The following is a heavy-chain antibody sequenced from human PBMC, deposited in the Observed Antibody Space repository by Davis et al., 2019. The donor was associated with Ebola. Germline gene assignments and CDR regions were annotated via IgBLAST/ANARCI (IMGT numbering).Heavy chain of an antibody. D-gene: IGHD1-26*01. Sequence: GGSLRLSCAASGFTFSSYAMHWVRQAPGKGLEWVAVISYDGSNQYYADSVKGRFTISRDNSKNTLYLQMNSLRAEDTAVYYCARTTNLDYWGQGTLVTVSS. J-gene: IGHJ4*02. CDR2: ISYDGSNQ. CDR3: ARTTNLDY. V-gene: IGHV3-30-3*01. CDR1: GFTFSSYA.